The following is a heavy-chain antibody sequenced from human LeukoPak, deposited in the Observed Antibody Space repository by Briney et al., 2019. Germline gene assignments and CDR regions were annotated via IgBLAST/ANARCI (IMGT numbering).Heavy chain of an antibody. V-gene: IGHV3-48*04. CDR3: ARSAANDY. J-gene: IGHJ4*02. CDR1: GFTFGDYA. D-gene: IGHD2-2*01. Sequence: GGSLRLSCTASGFTFGDYAMSWFRQAPGKGLEWVSYISSSSSTIYYADSVKGRFTISRNNAKNSLYLQMNSLRAEDTAVYYCARSAANDYWGQGTLVTVSS. CDR2: ISSSSSTI.